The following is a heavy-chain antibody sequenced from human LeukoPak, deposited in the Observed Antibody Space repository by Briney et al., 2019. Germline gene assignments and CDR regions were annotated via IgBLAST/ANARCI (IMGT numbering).Heavy chain of an antibody. D-gene: IGHD3-10*02. J-gene: IGHJ6*04. Sequence: PGGSLRLSCAASGFTFSNYAMYWVRQAPGKGLEWVSGITKSGDSTYYADSVKGRFTISRDNAKNSLYLQMNSLRAEDTAVYYCAELGITMIGGVWGKGTTVTISS. CDR1: GFTFSNYA. CDR2: ITKSGDST. V-gene: IGHV3-23*01. CDR3: AELGITMIGGV.